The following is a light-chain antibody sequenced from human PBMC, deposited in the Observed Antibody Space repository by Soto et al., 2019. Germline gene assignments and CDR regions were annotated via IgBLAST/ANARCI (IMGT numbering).Light chain of an antibody. CDR1: HSLVHIDGNTY. V-gene: IGKV2-30*02. CDR3: MQATHWPLT. Sequence: VVGTQSPLSLPVIVGQPASISCRFTHSLVHIDGNTYVNWFQQRPGQSPRRXXYKVSKRDSGVPDRFSGTVSGTDGTLKFSRVRAENVWLYVVMQATHWPLTFGGGTKVDI. CDR2: KVS. J-gene: IGKJ4*01.